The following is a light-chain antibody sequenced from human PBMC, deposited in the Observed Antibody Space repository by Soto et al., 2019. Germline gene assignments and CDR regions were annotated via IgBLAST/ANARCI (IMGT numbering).Light chain of an antibody. CDR2: EVS. V-gene: IGLV2-14*01. J-gene: IGLJ1*01. CDR3: FSYRSSGTYV. CDR1: SSDVGNYKY. Sequence: QSALTQPASESGSPGQSITISCTGTSSDVGNYKYVSWYQQHPGKAPKLMIYEVSNRPSGVSNRFSGSKSGNTASLTISGLQAEDDTDYYCFSYRSSGTYVFGTGIKVTVL.